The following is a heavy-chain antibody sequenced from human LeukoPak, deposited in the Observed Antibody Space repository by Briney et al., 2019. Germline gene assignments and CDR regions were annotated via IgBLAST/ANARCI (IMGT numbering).Heavy chain of an antibody. D-gene: IGHD3-22*01. CDR2: ISGSGGST. Sequence: PGGSLRLSCAASGFTFSSYAMSWVRQAPGKGLEWVSAISGSGGSTYYADSVKGRFTISRDNSKIALYLQMNSLRAEDTAVYYCAKYLSPYYCDSSGYYPYFDPWGQGTLVTVSS. V-gene: IGHV3-23*01. CDR3: AKYLSPYYCDSSGYYPYFDP. J-gene: IGHJ5*02. CDR1: GFTFSSYA.